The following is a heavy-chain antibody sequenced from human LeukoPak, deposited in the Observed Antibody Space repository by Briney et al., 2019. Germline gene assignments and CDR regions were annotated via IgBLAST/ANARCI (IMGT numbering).Heavy chain of an antibody. V-gene: IGHV4-59*01. Sequence: SETLSLTCTISGGSISSYYWRWIRQPPGKGLEWIGYVYYRGTTNYNPSLKSRVTISVDTSKNQFSLNLNSVTAADTAVYYCARDLEHGGNSIWYFDLWGRGTLVTVSS. D-gene: IGHD4-23*01. CDR1: GGSISSYY. CDR3: ARDLEHGGNSIWYFDL. CDR2: VYYRGTT. J-gene: IGHJ2*01.